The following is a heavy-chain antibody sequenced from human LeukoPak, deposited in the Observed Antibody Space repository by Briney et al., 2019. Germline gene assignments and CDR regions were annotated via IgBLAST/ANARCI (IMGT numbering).Heavy chain of an antibody. CDR3: AKGSAVADIYFDY. Sequence: GGSLRLSCAASGFTFSSYSMNWVRQGPGKGLEWVSTMSASDAGTYYADSVKGRFTISRDNTKNTLYLQMNSLRAEDTAVYYCAKGSAVADIYFDYWGQGTLVTVSS. V-gene: IGHV3-23*01. D-gene: IGHD6-19*01. J-gene: IGHJ4*02. CDR2: MSASDAGT. CDR1: GFTFSSYS.